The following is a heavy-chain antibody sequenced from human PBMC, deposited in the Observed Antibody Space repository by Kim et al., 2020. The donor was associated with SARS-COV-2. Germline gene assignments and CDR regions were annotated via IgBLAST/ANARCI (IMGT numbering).Heavy chain of an antibody. CDR1: GFTFSNYG. Sequence: GGSLRLSCVGSGFTFSNYGIHWVRQAPGKGLEWVAVTSYDGSDKKYVDSVKGRFTISRDNSNNILYLEMNDLRVEDTALYYCAKERSEGWGLGEVFDPYYYFGMDVWGQGTTVIVSS. D-gene: IGHD3-16*01. V-gene: IGHV3-30*18. J-gene: IGHJ6*02. CDR2: TSYDGSDK. CDR3: AKERSEGWGLGEVFDPYYYFGMDV.